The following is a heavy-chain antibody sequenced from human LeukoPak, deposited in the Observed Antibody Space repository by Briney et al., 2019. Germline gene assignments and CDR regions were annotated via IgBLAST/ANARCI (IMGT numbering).Heavy chain of an antibody. Sequence: MSGGSLRLSCVGSGFSFNAYTITWVRQAPGKGLEWVSSITSTSAYRQYGDSVRGRFTISRDNTKNSVYLQMNSLGAEDTAVYHCARVTMGATTLNYYYFFMDVGGKGPRSPSP. D-gene: IGHD1-26*01. CDR3: ARVTMGATTLNYYYFFMDV. CDR2: ITSTSAYR. J-gene: IGHJ6*03. CDR1: GFSFNAYT. V-gene: IGHV3-21*01.